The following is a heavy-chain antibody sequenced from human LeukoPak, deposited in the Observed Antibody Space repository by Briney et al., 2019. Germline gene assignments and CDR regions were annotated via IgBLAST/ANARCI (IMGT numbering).Heavy chain of an antibody. CDR2: IYSDNT. CDR1: GFTVSSNS. J-gene: IGHJ6*03. Sequence: PGGSLRLSCTVSGFTVSSNSMSWVRQAPGKGLEWVSFIYSDNTHYSDSVTGRFTISRDNAKNSLSLQMNSLRAEDMAVYYCARATHGTKGYHFYMDVWGKGTTVTVSS. D-gene: IGHD1-26*01. CDR3: ARATHGTKGYHFYMDV. V-gene: IGHV3-53*01.